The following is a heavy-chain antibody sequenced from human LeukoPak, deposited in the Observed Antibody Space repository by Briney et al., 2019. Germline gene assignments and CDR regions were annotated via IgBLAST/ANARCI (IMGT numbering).Heavy chain of an antibody. CDR1: GFTFSSYG. V-gene: IGHV3-30*18. Sequence: PGGSLRLSCAASGFTFSSYGMHWVRQAPGKGLEWESVITSDGNNKFYAEAVKGRFTISRDNVKNTLYLQMNSLRPEDAAMYFCAKDNYDSSGIWDYWGQGTLVTVSS. CDR3: AKDNYDSSGIWDY. D-gene: IGHD3-16*01. J-gene: IGHJ4*02. CDR2: ITSDGNNK.